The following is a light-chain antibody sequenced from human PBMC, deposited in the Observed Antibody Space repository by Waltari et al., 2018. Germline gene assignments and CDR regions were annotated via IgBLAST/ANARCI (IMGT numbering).Light chain of an antibody. CDR1: SGSTGNYS. CDR3: QSYDNTNFVA. CDR2: TDD. J-gene: IGLJ2*01. Sequence: NFVLAQPHSMSESPGKTITISCTLSSGSTGNYSVPWDQKSPGSAPTTLISTDDQRPSWVPDRFSGSIDVSSNSASLTISGLRTEDEADYYCQSYDNTNFVAFGGGTKVTVL. V-gene: IGLV6-57*04.